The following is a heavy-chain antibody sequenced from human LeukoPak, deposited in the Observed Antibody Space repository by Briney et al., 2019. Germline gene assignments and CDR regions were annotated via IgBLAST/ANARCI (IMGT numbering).Heavy chain of an antibody. V-gene: IGHV4-38-2*02. CDR2: IYHSGST. CDR3: ARDYNYYFDY. CDR1: GYSISSGYY. Sequence: PSETLSLTCTVSGYSISSGYYWGWIRQPPGKGLEWIGSIYHSGSTYYNPSLKSRVTISVDTSKNQFSLKLSSVTAADTAMYYCARDYNYYFDYWGQGTLVTVSS. J-gene: IGHJ4*02. D-gene: IGHD5-24*01.